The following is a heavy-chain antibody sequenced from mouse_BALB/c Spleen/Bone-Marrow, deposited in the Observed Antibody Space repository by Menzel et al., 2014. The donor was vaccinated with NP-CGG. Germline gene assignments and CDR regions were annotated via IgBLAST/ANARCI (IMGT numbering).Heavy chain of an antibody. D-gene: IGHD1-2*01. J-gene: IGHJ2*01. CDR1: GYPFTSYW. Sequence: QVQLQQSGAELVKPGAPVKLSCKTPGYPFTSYWMGWVKQRPGRGLEWIGRIDPSDSETHYNQKFKDKATLTVDKSSSTAYIQLSSLTSEDSAVYYCARDYGYYFDYWGQGTTLTVSS. CDR3: ARDYGYYFDY. CDR2: IDPSDSET. V-gene: IGHV1-69*02.